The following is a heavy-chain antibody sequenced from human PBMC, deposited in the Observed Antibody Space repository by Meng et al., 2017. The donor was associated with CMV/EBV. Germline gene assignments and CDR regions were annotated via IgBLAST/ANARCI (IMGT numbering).Heavy chain of an antibody. J-gene: IGHJ6*02. D-gene: IGHD3-3*01. Sequence: SVKVSCKASGGTFSSYAISWVRQAPGQGLEWMGGIIPILGIANYAQKFQGRVTITADKSTSTAYMELSSLRSEDTAVYYCARNPDFWSGYPFYYYYGMDVWGQGTTVTVSS. CDR1: GGTFSSYA. V-gene: IGHV1-69*10. CDR2: IIPILGIA. CDR3: ARNPDFWSGYPFYYYYGMDV.